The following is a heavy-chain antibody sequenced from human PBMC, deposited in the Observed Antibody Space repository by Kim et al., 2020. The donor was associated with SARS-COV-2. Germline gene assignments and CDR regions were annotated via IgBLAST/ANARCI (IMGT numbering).Heavy chain of an antibody. CDR1: GFTFSSYA. CDR2: ISYDGSNK. D-gene: IGHD3-3*01. Sequence: GGSLRLSCAASGFTFSSYAMHWVRQAPGKGLEWVAVISYDGSNKYYADSVKGRFTISRDNSKNTLYLQMNSLRAEDKAVYYCARGHGSIFGMDVWGQGTTVTVSS. V-gene: IGHV3-30-3*01. CDR3: ARGHGSIFGMDV. J-gene: IGHJ6*02.